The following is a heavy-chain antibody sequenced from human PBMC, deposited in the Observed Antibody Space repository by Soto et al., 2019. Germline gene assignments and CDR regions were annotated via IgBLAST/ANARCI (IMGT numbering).Heavy chain of an antibody. D-gene: IGHD6-13*01. CDR1: GYTFTSYY. Sequence: ASVKVSCEASGYTFTSYYMHWVRQAPGQGLEWRGIINPSGGSTSYAQKFQGRVTMNRDTSTSTVYMELSGLRSEDTAVYYCARDGIPGRTYSSSWYNPWFDPWGQGTLVTVSS. CDR2: INPSGGST. CDR3: ARDGIPGRTYSSSWYNPWFDP. V-gene: IGHV1-46*01. J-gene: IGHJ5*02.